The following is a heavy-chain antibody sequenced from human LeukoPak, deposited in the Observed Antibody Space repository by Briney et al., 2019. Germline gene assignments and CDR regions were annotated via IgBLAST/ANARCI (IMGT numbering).Heavy chain of an antibody. Sequence: SETLSLTCTVSGGSISNHYWSWIRQPPGKGLEWIGHLYYSGNTNYNPSLKSRVTISVGTSKTQFSLKLSSVTAADTALYYCATGRGWLPDYWGQGTLVTVSS. D-gene: IGHD5-12*01. CDR2: LYYSGNT. J-gene: IGHJ4*02. V-gene: IGHV4-59*11. CDR3: ATGRGWLPDY. CDR1: GGSISNHY.